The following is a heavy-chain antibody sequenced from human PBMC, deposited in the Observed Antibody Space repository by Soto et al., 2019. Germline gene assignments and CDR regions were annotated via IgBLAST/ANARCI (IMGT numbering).Heavy chain of an antibody. V-gene: IGHV3-43D*04. CDR3: ANNWNDAPYYGMDV. D-gene: IGHD1-20*01. J-gene: IGHJ6*02. Sequence: GGSLRLSCAASGFTFDDYAMHWVRQAPGKGLEWVSLISWDGGSTYYADSVKGRFTISRDNSKNSLYLQMNSLRAEDTALYYCANNWNDAPYYGMDVWGQGTTVTVSS. CDR1: GFTFDDYA. CDR2: ISWDGGST.